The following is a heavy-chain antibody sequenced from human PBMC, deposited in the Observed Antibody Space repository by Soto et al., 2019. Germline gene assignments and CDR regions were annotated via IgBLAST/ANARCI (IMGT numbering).Heavy chain of an antibody. V-gene: IGHV3-48*02. CDR2: ISYSGETK. CDR3: VRGVVVVVGATAENFDH. Sequence: GGSLRLSCVTSGFTFTKYSMNWVRQAPGKGLEWVSYISYSGETKYYADSLKGRYAISRDDAKNSVYLQMNSLRDEDTAFYYCVRGVVVVVGATAENFDHWGQGTLVTVSS. CDR1: GFTFTKYS. D-gene: IGHD2-15*01. J-gene: IGHJ4*02.